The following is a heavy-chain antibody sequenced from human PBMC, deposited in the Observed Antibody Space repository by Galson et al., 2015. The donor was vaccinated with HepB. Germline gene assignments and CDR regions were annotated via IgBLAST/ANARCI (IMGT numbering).Heavy chain of an antibody. CDR2: ISGYNGNT. D-gene: IGHD3-22*01. CDR1: GHTFTTYG. Sequence: SVKVSCKASGHTFTTYGLSWVRQAPGQGLEWMGWISGYNGNTYYAQKFQGRVTMTTDTSTSTAYMELRSLRSDDTAVYYCARDLYYYDSSGYYSDVFDIWGQGTMVTVSS. J-gene: IGHJ3*02. V-gene: IGHV1-18*01. CDR3: ARDLYYYDSSGYYSDVFDI.